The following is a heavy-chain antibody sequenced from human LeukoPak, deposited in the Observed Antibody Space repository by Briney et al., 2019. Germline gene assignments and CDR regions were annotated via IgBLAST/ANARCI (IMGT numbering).Heavy chain of an antibody. Sequence: PGGSLRLSCAASGFTFSTYGMHWVHQAPGKGLEWVAFIRYDGSNKYYADSVKGRFTISRDNAKITLYLQMNSLRAEDTAVYFCAKDKDPWKSTSISDFDYWGQGTLVTVSS. J-gene: IGHJ4*02. CDR1: GFTFSTYG. CDR2: IRYDGSNK. CDR3: AKDKDPWKSTSISDFDY. D-gene: IGHD1-1*01. V-gene: IGHV3-30*02.